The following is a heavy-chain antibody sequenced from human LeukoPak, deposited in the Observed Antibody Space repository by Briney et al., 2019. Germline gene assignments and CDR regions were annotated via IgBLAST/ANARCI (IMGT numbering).Heavy chain of an antibody. CDR2: IYYSGST. J-gene: IGHJ4*02. D-gene: IGHD2-15*01. CDR3: GLYCSGGSCYGFVG. Sequence: SETLSLTCTVSGGSISSYYWSWIRQPPGKGLEWIGYIYYSGSTNYNPSLKSRVTISVDKSKNQFSLKLSSVTAADTAVYYCGLYCSGGSCYGFVGWGQGTLVTVSS. CDR1: GGSISSYY. V-gene: IGHV4-59*12.